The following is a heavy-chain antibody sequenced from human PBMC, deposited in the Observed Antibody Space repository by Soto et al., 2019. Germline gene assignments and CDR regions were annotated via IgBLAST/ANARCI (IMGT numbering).Heavy chain of an antibody. CDR3: ARDPGEEAAAGTYYYYYGMDV. CDR2: IKQDGSEK. D-gene: IGHD6-13*01. J-gene: IGHJ6*02. Sequence: GGSLRLSCAASGFTFSSYWMSWVRQAPGKGLEWVANIKQDGSEKYYVDSVKGRFTISRDNAKNSLYLQMNSLRVEDTAVYYCARDPGEEAAAGTYYYYYGMDVWGQGTTVTVSS. V-gene: IGHV3-7*01. CDR1: GFTFSSYW.